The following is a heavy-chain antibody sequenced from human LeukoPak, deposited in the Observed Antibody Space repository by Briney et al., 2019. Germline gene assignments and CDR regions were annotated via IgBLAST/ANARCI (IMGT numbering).Heavy chain of an antibody. D-gene: IGHD5-12*01. J-gene: IGHJ4*02. CDR2: INPNSGGT. CDR3: ARGFDSKSTYFDY. V-gene: IGHV1-2*02. Sequence: ASVKVSCKASVYTFTAHYMHWVRQAPGQGLEWMGWINPNSGGTKYAQNFQGRVTMTRDTSIRTVYMELSRLRSDDTAVYYCARGFDSKSTYFDYWGQGTLVTVSS. CDR1: VYTFTAHY.